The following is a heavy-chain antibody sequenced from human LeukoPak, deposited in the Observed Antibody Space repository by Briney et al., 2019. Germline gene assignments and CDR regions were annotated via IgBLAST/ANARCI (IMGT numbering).Heavy chain of an antibody. D-gene: IGHD2-21*01. CDR2: IYTSGKT. J-gene: IGHJ3*02. V-gene: IGHV4-61*02. CDR1: GDSISSGRYY. Sequence: SQTLSLICTVSGDSISSGRYYWSWVRQPAGKELEWIGRIYTSGKTDYNPYTPSLKSRVTVSLDTSKNQLSLFLTSVTAADTAIYYCARDFSPSCGRNCYFDAFDIWGQGTVVTVSS. CDR3: ARDFSPSCGRNCYFDAFDI.